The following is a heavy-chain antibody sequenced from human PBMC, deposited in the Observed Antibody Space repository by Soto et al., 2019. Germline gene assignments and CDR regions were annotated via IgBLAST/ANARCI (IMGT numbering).Heavy chain of an antibody. CDR1: GGSFSGYY. V-gene: IGHV4-34*01. D-gene: IGHD2-2*01. CDR3: ASRVVVPAALYYFDY. Sequence: QVQLQQWGAGLLKPSETLSLTCAVYGGSFSGYYWSWIRQPPGKGLEWIGEIDHSGSTNYNPSLKRRVTISVHPSMNQFSLKLGSVTAAHTAVYYCASRVVVPAALYYFDYWGQGTLVTVSS. J-gene: IGHJ4*02. CDR2: IDHSGST.